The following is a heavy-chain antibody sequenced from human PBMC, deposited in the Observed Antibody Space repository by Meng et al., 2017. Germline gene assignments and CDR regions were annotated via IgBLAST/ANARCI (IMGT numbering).Heavy chain of an antibody. CDR2: IYPGDSDT. V-gene: IGHV5-51*01. D-gene: IGHD1-26*01. CDR3: ARVGATTVYYFDY. J-gene: IGHJ4*02. CDR1: GYSFTSYW. Sequence: KVFCKGSGYSFTSYWIGWLRQRPGKGLEWMGIIYPGDSDTRYSPSFQGQVTISADKSISTAFQQWSSLKASDTAMYYCARVGATTVYYFDYWGQGTLVTVSS.